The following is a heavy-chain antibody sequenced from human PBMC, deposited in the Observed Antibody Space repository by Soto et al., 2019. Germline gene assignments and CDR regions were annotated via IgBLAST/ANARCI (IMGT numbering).Heavy chain of an antibody. CDR2: IIPIFGTA. CDR1: GGTFSSYA. CDR3: ARDDSGYSSGWYVY. Sequence: QVQMVQSGAEVKKPGSSVKVCCKASGGTFSSYAISWVRQAPGQGLEWMGGIIPIFGTANYAQKFQGRVTITADESTSTAYMELSSLRSEDTAVYYCARDDSGYSSGWYVYWGQGTLVSVSS. V-gene: IGHV1-69*01. D-gene: IGHD6-19*01. J-gene: IGHJ4*02.